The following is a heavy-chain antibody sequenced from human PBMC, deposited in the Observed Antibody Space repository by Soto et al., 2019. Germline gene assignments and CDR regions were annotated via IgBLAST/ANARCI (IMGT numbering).Heavy chain of an antibody. J-gene: IGHJ4*02. CDR1: GFTFSNAW. V-gene: IGHV3-15*01. D-gene: IGHD6-19*01. Sequence: GGSLRLSCAASGFTFSNAWMSWVRQPPGKGLEWVGRIKSKTDGGTTDYVAPVKGRFIISRDDSKNMVYLQMNSLKTEDTAMYYCTTGQVAGTRDYWGQGTLVTVPS. CDR3: TTGQVAGTRDY. CDR2: IKSKTDGGTT.